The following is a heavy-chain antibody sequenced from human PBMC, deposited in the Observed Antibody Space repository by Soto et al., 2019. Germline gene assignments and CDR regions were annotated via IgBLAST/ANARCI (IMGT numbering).Heavy chain of an antibody. D-gene: IGHD3-22*01. CDR2: ISGSVSTI. J-gene: IGHJ4*02. CDR1: GFTFSSYA. V-gene: IGHV3-23*01. Sequence: EVQLLESGGGLVQPGGSLRLSCAASGFTFSSYAVSWVRQAPGKGPEWISSISGSVSTIYYADSVKGRFTISRDNSKNTLYLQMSSLRAEDTAVYYCAKVFYYYDSSGYYYFDYWGQGTLVTVSS. CDR3: AKVFYYYDSSGYYYFDY.